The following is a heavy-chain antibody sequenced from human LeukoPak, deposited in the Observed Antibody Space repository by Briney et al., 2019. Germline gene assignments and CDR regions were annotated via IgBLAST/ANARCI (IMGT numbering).Heavy chain of an antibody. V-gene: IGHV4-30-4*01. CDR2: IYYSGSA. Sequence: SETLSLTCTVSGGSISSGDYYWSWIRQPPGKGLEWIGYIYYSGSAYYNPSLKTRVTMSVDTPKNQFSLKLSSVTAADTAVYYCARHAGAVAGLGPFDYWGQGTLVTVSS. J-gene: IGHJ4*02. D-gene: IGHD6-19*01. CDR3: ARHAGAVAGLGPFDY. CDR1: GGSISSGDYY.